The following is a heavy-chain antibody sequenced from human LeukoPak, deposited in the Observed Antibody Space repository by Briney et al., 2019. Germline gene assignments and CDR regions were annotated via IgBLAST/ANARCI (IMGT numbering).Heavy chain of an antibody. CDR2: IYSGGST. CDR1: GFTVSSNY. J-gene: IGHJ4*02. CDR3: ARGSPMIVVVKDGYFDY. D-gene: IGHD3-22*01. Sequence: PGGSLRLSCAASGFTVSSNYMSWVRQAPGKGLEWVSVIYSGGSTYYADSVKGRFTISRDNSKNTLYLQMNSLRAEDTAVYYCARGSPMIVVVKDGYFDYWGQGTLVTASS. V-gene: IGHV3-66*01.